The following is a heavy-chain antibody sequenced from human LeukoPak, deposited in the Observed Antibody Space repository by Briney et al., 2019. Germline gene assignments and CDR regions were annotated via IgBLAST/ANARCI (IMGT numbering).Heavy chain of an antibody. J-gene: IGHJ4*02. CDR2: IYYSGST. CDR3: ARVAHGIAAAETIDY. CDR1: GGSISSSSYY. D-gene: IGHD6-13*01. Sequence: SSETLSLTCTVSGGSISSSSYYWGWVRQPPREGLGGVGSIYYSGSTYYNPSLKSRVTISVDTSKNQFSLKLSSVTAADTAVYYCARVAHGIAAAETIDYWGQGTLVTVSS. V-gene: IGHV4-39*07.